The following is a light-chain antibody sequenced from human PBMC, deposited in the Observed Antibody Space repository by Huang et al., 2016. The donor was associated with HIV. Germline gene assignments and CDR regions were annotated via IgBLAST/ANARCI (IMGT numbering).Light chain of an antibody. Sequence: AIQMTQSPSSLSASVGDRVTITCRASQGIRNDLGWYQQKPGKPPTLLIYAATSLQSGVPARFSGSGSDTNFTLTISGLQAEDFATYFCLQDYNFPYTFGQGTEVE. CDR1: QGIRND. J-gene: IGKJ2*01. CDR2: AAT. CDR3: LQDYNFPYT. V-gene: IGKV1-6*01.